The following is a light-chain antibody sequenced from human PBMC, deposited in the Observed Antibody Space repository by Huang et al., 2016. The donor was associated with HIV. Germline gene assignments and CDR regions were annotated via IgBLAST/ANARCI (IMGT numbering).Light chain of an antibody. CDR3: QQYYTTPRT. CDR1: QSVLYRSNNKNY. CDR2: GAS. V-gene: IGKV4-1*01. J-gene: IGKJ1*01. Sequence: DIVMTQSPDSLAVSLGERASINCKSSQSVLYRSNNKNYLAWYQQKPGQSPKLLIYGASTRESGVPERFSGSGSGTDFTLTIRNLQAEDVAVYYCQQYYTTPRTFGQGTKVEIK.